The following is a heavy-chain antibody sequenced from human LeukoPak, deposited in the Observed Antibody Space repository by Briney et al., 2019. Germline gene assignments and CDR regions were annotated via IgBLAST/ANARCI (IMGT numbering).Heavy chain of an antibody. Sequence: SETLSLTCTVSGGSISSGSYDWYWIRQPAGKGLEWIGHIYTSGSMNYNPSLKSRVTISVDTSKNQFSLKLSSVTAADTAVYYCARVWGRDFWSGYPDYWGQGTLVTVSS. CDR2: IYTSGSM. J-gene: IGHJ4*02. CDR1: GGSISSGSYD. V-gene: IGHV4-61*09. CDR3: ARVWGRDFWSGYPDY. D-gene: IGHD3-3*01.